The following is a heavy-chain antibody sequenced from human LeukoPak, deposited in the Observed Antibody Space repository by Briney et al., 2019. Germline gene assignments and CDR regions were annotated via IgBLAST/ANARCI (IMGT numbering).Heavy chain of an antibody. CDR3: ARAHGDYGGGLTFDI. D-gene: IGHD4-17*01. V-gene: IGHV3-30-3*01. CDR2: ISYDGNNK. CDR1: EFTFSSYA. Sequence: GGSLRLSCAASEFTFSSYAMHWVRQAPGKGLEWVAVISYDGNNKYYEDSVKGRFTISRDNSKNTLYVQMNSLRAEDTAVYYCARAHGDYGGGLTFDIWGQGTMVTVSS. J-gene: IGHJ3*02.